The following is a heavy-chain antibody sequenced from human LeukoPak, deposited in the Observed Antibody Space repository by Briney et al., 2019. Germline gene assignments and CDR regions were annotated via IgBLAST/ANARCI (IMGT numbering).Heavy chain of an antibody. D-gene: IGHD4-23*01. CDR3: ARERTTVVTPTFDY. CDR1: GFTFSDYY. J-gene: IGHJ4*02. V-gene: IGHV3-11*01. CDR2: ISSSDSTI. Sequence: PGGSLRLSCAASGFTFSDYYMSWIRQAPGKGLEWVSYISSSDSTIYYADSVKGRFTISRDNAKNSLYLQMNSLRAEDTAVYYCARERTTVVTPTFDYWGQGTLVTVSS.